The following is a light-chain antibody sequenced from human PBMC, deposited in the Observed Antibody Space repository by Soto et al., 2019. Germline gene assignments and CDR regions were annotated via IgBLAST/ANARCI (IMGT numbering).Light chain of an antibody. CDR2: GAS. CDR3: QQYSNWPPYT. V-gene: IGKV3-15*01. CDR1: QSVRSN. Sequence: EIVMSQSPATLSVSPGERATLSCRASQSVRSNLAWYQQKPGQAPRLLIFGASTRATGIPARFSGSGSGTEFTLTISSLQSEEFAVYYCQQYSNWPPYTFGQGTKLEL. J-gene: IGKJ2*01.